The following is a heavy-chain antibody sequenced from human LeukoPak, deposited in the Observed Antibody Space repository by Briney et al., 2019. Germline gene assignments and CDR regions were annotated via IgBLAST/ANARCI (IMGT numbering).Heavy chain of an antibody. CDR2: ISNNGGYT. V-gene: IGHV3-23*01. J-gene: IGHJ3*02. CDR3: ARGWVVATGGFDM. D-gene: IGHD2-8*02. Sequence: GGSLRLSCAASGFTFSSSAMSWVRQAPGKGLEWVSAISNNGGYTYYADSVQGRFTISRDNSKNTVYLQMNSLRGEDTAVYFCARGWVVATGGFDMWGQGTMVTVSS. CDR1: GFTFSSSA.